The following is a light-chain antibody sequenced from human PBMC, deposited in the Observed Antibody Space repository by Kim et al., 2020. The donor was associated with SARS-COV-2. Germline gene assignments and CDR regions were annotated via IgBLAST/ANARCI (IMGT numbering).Light chain of an antibody. CDR3: AAWDDSLDGML. Sequence: QSVLTQPPSTSGTPGQRVTISCSGSSSNIGSNAVSWYQVVPGTAPKAVTHNDNHRPSGVPDRFSGSKSGTSASLAISGLQSEDEADYYCAAWDDSLDGMLFGGGTQLTVL. J-gene: IGLJ2*01. CDR2: NDN. CDR1: SSNIGSNA. V-gene: IGLV1-44*01.